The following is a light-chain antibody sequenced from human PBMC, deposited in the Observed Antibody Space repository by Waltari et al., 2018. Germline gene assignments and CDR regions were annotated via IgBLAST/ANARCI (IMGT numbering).Light chain of an antibody. CDR1: QTLLNSDGFNY. CDR2: FAS. J-gene: IGKJ3*01. Sequence: DIVMTQTPRTVSVSLGEPASISCRSSQTLLNSDGFNYMNWYLQKAGQSPQLLIYFASNRASGVPDRFSGGVSGTDFTLQISRVEADDLGVYFCMQSLDTPFTFGPG. CDR3: MQSLDTPFT. V-gene: IGKV2-28*01.